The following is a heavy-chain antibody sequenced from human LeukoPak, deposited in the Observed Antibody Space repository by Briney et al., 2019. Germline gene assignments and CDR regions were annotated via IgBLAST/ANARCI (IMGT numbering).Heavy chain of an antibody. V-gene: IGHV3-11*01. J-gene: IGHJ4*02. D-gene: IGHD3-22*01. CDR3: ASSIMIVVAPFDY. CDR1: GLTFSDYY. Sequence: NPGGSLRLSCVASGLTFSDYYMSWIRQAPGKGLEWLSYISNSGSTIKYADSVKGRFTISRDNAKNSLYLQMNSLRAEDTAVYYCASSIMIVVAPFDYWGRGTLVTVSS. CDR2: ISNSGSTI.